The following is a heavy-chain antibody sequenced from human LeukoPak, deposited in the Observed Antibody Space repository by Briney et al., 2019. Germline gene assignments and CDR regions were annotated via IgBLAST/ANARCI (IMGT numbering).Heavy chain of an antibody. CDR1: GFTFSSYW. Sequence: GGSLRLSCAASGFTFSSYWMHWVRQAPGKGLEWVSAISSSGGSTYYADSVKGRFTISRDNAKNSLYLQMNSLRAEDTAVYYCARDGYCSSTSCYDFDYWGQGTLVTVSS. CDR3: ARDGYCSSTSCYDFDY. V-gene: IGHV3-21*01. J-gene: IGHJ4*02. D-gene: IGHD2-2*03. CDR2: ISSSGGST.